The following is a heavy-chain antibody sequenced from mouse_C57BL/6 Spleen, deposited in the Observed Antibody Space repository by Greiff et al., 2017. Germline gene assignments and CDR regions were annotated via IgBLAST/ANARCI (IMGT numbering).Heavy chain of an antibody. Sequence: EVQLVESEGGLVQPGSSMTLSCTASGFTFSDYYMAWVRQGPEKGLEWVANINYDGSSTYYLDSLKSRFIISRDNAKNILYLQMSSLKSEDTASYYCAREAPYAMYYWGQGTSVTVSS. CDR1: GFTFSDYY. CDR2: INYDGSST. V-gene: IGHV5-16*01. J-gene: IGHJ4*01. CDR3: AREAPYAMYY.